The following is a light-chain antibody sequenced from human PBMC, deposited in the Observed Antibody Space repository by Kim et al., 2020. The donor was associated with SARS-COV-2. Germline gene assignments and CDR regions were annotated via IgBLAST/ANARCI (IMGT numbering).Light chain of an antibody. CDR1: KLGDKY. V-gene: IGLV3-1*01. Sequence: SSELTQPPSVSVSPGQTASITCSGDKLGDKYVCWYQQKPGQYPVRVIYEDSRRPSGIPERFLGSNSGNTATLTISGTQAMDEADYYCQAWDSSTGVFGGGTQLTVL. J-gene: IGLJ3*02. CDR3: QAWDSSTGV. CDR2: EDS.